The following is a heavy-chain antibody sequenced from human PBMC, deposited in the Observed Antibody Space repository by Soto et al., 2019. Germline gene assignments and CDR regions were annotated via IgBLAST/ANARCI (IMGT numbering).Heavy chain of an antibody. D-gene: IGHD1-26*01. J-gene: IGHJ5*02. CDR3: ARDGKVSGSATHWFDP. CDR1: GGSISNYY. Sequence: QVQLQESGPGLVKPSETLSLTCTVSGGSISNYYWSWIRQPPGKGLEWIGCIFCSGSTNYSPSLESRIPISLDTSKTQFSLELSSVAAADTAVYYCARDGKVSGSATHWFDPWGQGTLVTVSS. V-gene: IGHV4-59*01. CDR2: IFCSGST.